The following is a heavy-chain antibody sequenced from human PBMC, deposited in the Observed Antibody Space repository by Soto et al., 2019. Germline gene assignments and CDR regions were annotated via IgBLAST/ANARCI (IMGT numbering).Heavy chain of an antibody. V-gene: IGHV4-59*01. CDR3: ARGKGDYANFDF. J-gene: IGHJ4*02. D-gene: IGHD4-17*01. CDR1: GGSISSYY. CDR2: IYYSGST. Sequence: SETLSLTCTVSGGSISSYYWSWIRQPPGKGLEWIGYIYYSGSTNYNPSLKSRVTISVDTSKNQFSLKLSSVTAADTAVYYCARGKGDYANFDFWGQGTLVTVSS.